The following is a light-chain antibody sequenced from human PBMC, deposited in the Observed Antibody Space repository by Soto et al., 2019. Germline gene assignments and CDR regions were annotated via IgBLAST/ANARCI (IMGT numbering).Light chain of an antibody. Sequence: DIVMTQSPDSLAVSLGERATINCKSSQSVLYSSDNKNYLAWYQQKPGQPPNLLIYWASTRESGVPDRFSGSGSGTDFTLTISSLQAEDVAVYFCQQFYSSPTFGGGTKVEIK. CDR2: WAS. J-gene: IGKJ4*01. CDR1: QSVLYSSDNKNY. V-gene: IGKV4-1*01. CDR3: QQFYSSPT.